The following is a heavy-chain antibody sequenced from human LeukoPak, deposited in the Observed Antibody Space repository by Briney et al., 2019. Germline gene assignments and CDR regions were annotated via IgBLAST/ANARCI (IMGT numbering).Heavy chain of an antibody. J-gene: IGHJ4*02. CDR1: GFTFSSYS. V-gene: IGHV3-48*04. D-gene: IGHD3-16*02. CDR2: ISSSSSTI. Sequence: TGGSLRLSCAASGFTFSSYSMNWVRQALGKGLEWVSYISSSSSTIYYADSVKGRFTISRDNAKNSLYLQMNSLRAEDTAVYYCARGGPYDYVWGSYRYQPVDYWGQGTLVTVSS. CDR3: ARGGPYDYVWGSYRYQPVDY.